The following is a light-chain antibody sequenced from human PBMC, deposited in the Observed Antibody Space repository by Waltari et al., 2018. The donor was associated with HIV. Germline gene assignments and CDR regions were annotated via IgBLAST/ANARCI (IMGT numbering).Light chain of an antibody. Sequence: SSVLTQTPSVSVAPGQTARITCGGDNIGNRRVHWYQQKTGQAPVLVVYDDIDRPSGIPERCSGSMAGNTATLTISRVQVGDEDDYYCQVWDTNSDHRVFGGGTKLTVL. CDR2: DDI. J-gene: IGLJ2*01. CDR3: QVWDTNSDHRV. CDR1: NIGNRR. V-gene: IGLV3-21*02.